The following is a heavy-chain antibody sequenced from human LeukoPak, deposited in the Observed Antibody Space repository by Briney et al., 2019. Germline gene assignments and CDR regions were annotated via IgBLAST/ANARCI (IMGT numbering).Heavy chain of an antibody. CDR1: GYTFTSYA. J-gene: IGHJ4*02. Sequence: EASVKVSCKASGYTFTSYAMHWVRQAPGQRLEWMGWINAGNGNTKYSQKFQGRVTITRDTSASTAYMELSSLRSEDTAVYYCARESHDVGAYYFDYWGQGTLVTVSS. CDR3: ARESHDVGAYYFDY. CDR2: INAGNGNT. D-gene: IGHD1-26*01. V-gene: IGHV1-3*01.